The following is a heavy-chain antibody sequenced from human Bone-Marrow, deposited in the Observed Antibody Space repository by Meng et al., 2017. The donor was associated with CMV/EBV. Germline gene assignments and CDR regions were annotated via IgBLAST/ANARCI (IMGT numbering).Heavy chain of an antibody. V-gene: IGHV3-23*01. Sequence: GESLKISCAASGFTFSSYAMSWVRQAPGKGLEWVSAISGSGGSTYYADSVKGRFTISRDNSKNTLYLQMNSLRAEDTAVYYCAKDHLTVTTRYSGMDVWGQGTTVTVSS. CDR2: ISGSGGST. CDR3: AKDHLTVTTRYSGMDV. CDR1: GFTFSSYA. J-gene: IGHJ6*02. D-gene: IGHD4-11*01.